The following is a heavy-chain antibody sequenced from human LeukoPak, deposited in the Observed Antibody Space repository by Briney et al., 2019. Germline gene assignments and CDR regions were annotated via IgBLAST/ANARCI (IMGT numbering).Heavy chain of an antibody. J-gene: IGHJ3*02. D-gene: IGHD6-19*01. V-gene: IGHV3-74*01. Sequence: GGSLRLSCAASGFTFRSYWMHWVRQAPGKGLVWVSHIDTDGSTATYADSVKGRFTISGDNSKNTLYLQMNSLRAEDTAVYYCARVTAVVPDAFDIWGQGTMVTVSS. CDR1: GFTFRSYW. CDR3: ARVTAVVPDAFDI. CDR2: IDTDGSTA.